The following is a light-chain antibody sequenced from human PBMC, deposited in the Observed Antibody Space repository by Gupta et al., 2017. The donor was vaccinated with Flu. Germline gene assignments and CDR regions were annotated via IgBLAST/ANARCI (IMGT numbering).Light chain of an antibody. CDR3: QQYGISLYT. CDR2: GAS. J-gene: IGKJ2*01. CDR1: QSVSNNL. Sequence: VSLSLSPGERSTRTSRASQSVSNNLVYWYQQKPAQATRLLIYGASSRAKGVPERFSGGGFGKDFILTISRREPEDFAVYYCQQYGISLYTFGQGTQLEIK. V-gene: IGKV3-20*01.